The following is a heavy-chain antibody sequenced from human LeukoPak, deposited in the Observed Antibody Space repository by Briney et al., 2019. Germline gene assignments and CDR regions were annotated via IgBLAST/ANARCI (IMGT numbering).Heavy chain of an antibody. Sequence: PSQTLSLTCTVSGGSISSGGYYWSWIRQHPGKGLEWIGYIYYSGSTYYNPSLKSRVTISVDTSKNQFSLKLSSVTAADTAVYYCARDHYYDSSGYTPAGAAFDIWGQGTMVTVSS. D-gene: IGHD3-22*01. V-gene: IGHV4-31*03. CDR2: IYYSGST. CDR1: GGSISSGGYY. J-gene: IGHJ3*02. CDR3: ARDHYYDSSGYTPAGAAFDI.